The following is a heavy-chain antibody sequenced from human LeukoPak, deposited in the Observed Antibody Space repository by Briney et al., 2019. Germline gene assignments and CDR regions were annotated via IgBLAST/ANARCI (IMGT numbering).Heavy chain of an antibody. V-gene: IGHV3-7*01. Sequence: GGSLRLSCAASGFTVSSNYMSWVRQAPGKGLEWVANIKQDGSEKYYVDSVKGRFTISRDNAKNSLYLQMNSLRAEDTAVYYCARDNTGSSGWYTLRYWGQGTLVTVSS. CDR2: IKQDGSEK. D-gene: IGHD6-19*01. CDR3: ARDNTGSSGWYTLRY. CDR1: GFTVSSNY. J-gene: IGHJ4*02.